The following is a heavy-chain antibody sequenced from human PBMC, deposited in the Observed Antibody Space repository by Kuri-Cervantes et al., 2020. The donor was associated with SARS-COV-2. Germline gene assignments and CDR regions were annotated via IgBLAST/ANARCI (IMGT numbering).Heavy chain of an antibody. Sequence: SQTLSLTCAVYGGSFSGYYWSWIRQPPGKGLEWIGEINHSGGTNYNPSLKSRVTISVDTSKNQFSLKLSSGTAADPAVYYCASRGRGYSYGYVHWGQGTLVTVSS. CDR3: ASRGRGYSYGYVH. D-gene: IGHD5-18*01. V-gene: IGHV4-34*01. CDR2: INHSGGT. J-gene: IGHJ4*02. CDR1: GGSFSGYY.